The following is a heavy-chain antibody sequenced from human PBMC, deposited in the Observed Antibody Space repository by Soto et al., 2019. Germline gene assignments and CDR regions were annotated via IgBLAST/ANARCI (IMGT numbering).Heavy chain of an antibody. CDR2: IDWDDDK. D-gene: IGHD6-13*01. V-gene: IGHV2-70*11. CDR3: ARIRAADPYYYYYMDV. CDR1: GFSLSTSGMC. J-gene: IGHJ6*03. Sequence: SGPTLVNPTQTLTLTCTFSGFSLSTSGMCVSWIRQPPGKALEWLARIDWDDDKYYSTSLKTRLTISKDTSKNQVVLTMTNMDPVDTATYYCARIRAADPYYYYYMDVWGKGTTVTVSS.